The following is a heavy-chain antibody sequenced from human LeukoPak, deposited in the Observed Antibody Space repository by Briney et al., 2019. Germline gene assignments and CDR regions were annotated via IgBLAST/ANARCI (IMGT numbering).Heavy chain of an antibody. CDR1: GFSFSSYW. Sequence: GGSLGLSCAASGFSFSSYWMHWVRQAPGKGLVWVSRINSDGSRITYADSVKGRFTISRDNAKNTLYLQMNSLRAEDTAVYYCTRDNNYFDYWGQGTLVTVSS. V-gene: IGHV3-74*01. J-gene: IGHJ4*02. CDR2: INSDGSRI. CDR3: TRDNNYFDY.